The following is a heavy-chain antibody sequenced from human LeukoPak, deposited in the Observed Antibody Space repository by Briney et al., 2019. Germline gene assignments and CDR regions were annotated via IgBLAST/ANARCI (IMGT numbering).Heavy chain of an antibody. CDR3: ARGLYYDTNGYPVLQY. CDR2: ISAYNGNT. Sequence: ASVKVSCKPSGYTFTNYGFTWVRQAPGQGLEWMGWISAYNGNTNYARKVQDRITMTTDTSTSTAYMELRSLGSDDTAVYRCARGLYYDTNGYPVLQYWGQGTLVTVSS. D-gene: IGHD3-22*01. J-gene: IGHJ4*02. CDR1: GYTFTNYG. V-gene: IGHV1-18*01.